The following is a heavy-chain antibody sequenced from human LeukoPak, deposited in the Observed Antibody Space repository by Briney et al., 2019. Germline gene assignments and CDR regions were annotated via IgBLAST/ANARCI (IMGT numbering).Heavy chain of an antibody. CDR2: ISYDGITE. D-gene: IGHD5-12*01. V-gene: IGHV3-30*18. CDR3: AKLSGYDYFLNWFDP. J-gene: IGHJ5*02. CDR1: GFTSVNKG. Sequence: GGSLDSSWPAPGFTSVNKGRHWAPQGPGRGREGGSLISYDGITEDYSDSVKGRFTISRDNFKNTLFLQMNSLRDEDTAVYYCAKLSGYDYFLNWFDPWGQGTLVTVSS.